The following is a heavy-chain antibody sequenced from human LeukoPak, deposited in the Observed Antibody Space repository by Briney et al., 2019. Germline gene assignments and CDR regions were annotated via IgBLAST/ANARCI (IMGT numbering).Heavy chain of an antibody. Sequence: GASVKVSCKASGYTFTTSGISWVRQAPGQGREWMGWISAYNGQTNYAQKVQGRVTMTTDTSTKTVYMELRSLGSDDTAVYYCAGVAGFYWNSDSFDYWGQGTQVTVSS. CDR2: ISAYNGQT. CDR1: GYTFTTSG. J-gene: IGHJ4*02. V-gene: IGHV1-18*01. D-gene: IGHD1-7*01. CDR3: AGVAGFYWNSDSFDY.